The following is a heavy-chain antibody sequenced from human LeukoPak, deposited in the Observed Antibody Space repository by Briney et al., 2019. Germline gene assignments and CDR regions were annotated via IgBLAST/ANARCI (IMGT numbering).Heavy chain of an antibody. CDR2: ISSSGSTI. CDR3: ARKGYCSSTSCPYYFDY. V-gene: IGHV3-48*03. Sequence: GGSLRLSCAASGFTFSSYEMNWVRQAPGKGLEWVSYISSSGSTIYYADSVKGRFTISRDNSKNTLYLQMNSLRAEDTAVYYCARKGYCSSTSCPYYFDYWGQGTLVTVSS. D-gene: IGHD2-2*01. J-gene: IGHJ4*02. CDR1: GFTFSSYE.